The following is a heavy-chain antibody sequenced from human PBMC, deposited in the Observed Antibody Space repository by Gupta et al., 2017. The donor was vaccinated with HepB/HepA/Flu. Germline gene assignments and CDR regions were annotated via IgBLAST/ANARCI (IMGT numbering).Heavy chain of an antibody. CDR3: VRVDMS. J-gene: IGHJ5*02. D-gene: IGHD2-2*03. V-gene: IGHV3-7*01. CDR1: GFSFSNDW. CDR2: INPDGSLR. Sequence: EVQLEESGGGLVQPGGSLRLYCAASGFSFSNDWMNWVRQVSGKGLGWVANINPDGSLRRYVDAVKGRFIISRDNAKKSVYLKLNSLRVEDTAVYYCVRVDMSWGQGTLVTVSP.